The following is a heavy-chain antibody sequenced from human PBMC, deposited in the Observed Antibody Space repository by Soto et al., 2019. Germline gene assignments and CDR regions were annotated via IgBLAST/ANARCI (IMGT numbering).Heavy chain of an antibody. V-gene: IGHV1-3*01. CDR2: INAGNGNT. CDR3: ARDYWSDYYNGMDV. J-gene: IGHJ6*02. Sequence: ASVKVSCKASGYSFTNYAMHWVRQAPGQGLEWMGWINAGNGNTKYSQKFQGRVTITRDTSASTLYMELSSLRSEDTAVYYCARDYWSDYYNGMDVWGQGTTVTVSS. CDR1: GYSFTNYA. D-gene: IGHD3-3*01.